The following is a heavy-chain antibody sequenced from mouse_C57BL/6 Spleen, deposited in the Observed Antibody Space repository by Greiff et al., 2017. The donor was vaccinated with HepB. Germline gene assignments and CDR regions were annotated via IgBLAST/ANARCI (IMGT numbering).Heavy chain of an antibody. CDR3: ARDTTVVANWYFDV. V-gene: IGHV5-17*01. CDR2: ISSGSSTI. CDR1: GFTFSDYG. D-gene: IGHD1-1*01. J-gene: IGHJ1*03. Sequence: EVMLVESGGGLVKPGGSLKLSCAASGFTFSDYGMHWVRQAPEKGLEWVAYISSGSSTIYYADTVKGRFTISRDNAKNTLFLQMTSLRSEDTAMYYCARDTTVVANWYFDVWGTGTTVTVSS.